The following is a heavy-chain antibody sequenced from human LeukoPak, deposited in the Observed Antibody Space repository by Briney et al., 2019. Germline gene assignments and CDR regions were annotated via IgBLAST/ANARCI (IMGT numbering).Heavy chain of an antibody. V-gene: IGHV1-18*01. D-gene: IGHD6-6*01. CDR3: ARRGIAARPSYYYYYYMDV. Sequence: GASVKVSCKASGYTFTSYDINWVRQATGQGLEWMGWIGAYNGNTNYAQKLQGRVTMTTDTSTSTAYMELRSLRSDDTAVYYCARRGIAARPSYYYYYYMDVWGKGTTVTVSS. CDR2: IGAYNGNT. CDR1: GYTFTSYD. J-gene: IGHJ6*03.